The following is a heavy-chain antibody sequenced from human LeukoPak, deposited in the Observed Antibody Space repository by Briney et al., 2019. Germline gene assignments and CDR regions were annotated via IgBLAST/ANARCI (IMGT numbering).Heavy chain of an antibody. CDR1: GFTVSSNY. Sequence: GGSLRLSCAASGFTVSSNYMTWVRQPPGKGLEWVSIIYSASSTHYVDSVKGRFTISRDNSENTLYLQMNSLRAEDTAVYYCAKDPRGTLSGYFDYWGQGTLVTVSS. J-gene: IGHJ4*02. D-gene: IGHD3-9*01. CDR2: IYSASST. V-gene: IGHV3-66*02. CDR3: AKDPRGTLSGYFDY.